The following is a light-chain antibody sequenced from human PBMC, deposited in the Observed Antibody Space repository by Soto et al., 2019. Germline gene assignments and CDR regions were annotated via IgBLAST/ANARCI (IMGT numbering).Light chain of an antibody. CDR3: QQRSNWQLT. CDR2: DAS. J-gene: IGKJ4*01. CDR1: QSVSSY. V-gene: IGKV3-11*01. Sequence: EIVLTQSPATLSLSPGERATLSCRASQSVSSYLAWYQQKPGQAPRLLIYDASNRATGIPARFRGSGSGTDFTPTISSLEPEDFAVYYCQQRSNWQLTFGGGTKVEIK.